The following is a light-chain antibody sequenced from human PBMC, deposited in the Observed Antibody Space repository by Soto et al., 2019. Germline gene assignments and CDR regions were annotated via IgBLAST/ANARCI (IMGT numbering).Light chain of an antibody. CDR3: QQYSASPRT. J-gene: IGKJ3*01. CDR1: RTVDGNY. CDR2: SAS. Sequence: EIVLTQSPGTRYLSPGERATLSCRASRTVDGNYLAWYHQKPGQAPRLLIHSASTRAPGIPDRFSASGAGTDFTLTISRLEPEDSAVYYCQQYSASPRTFGPGTKVD. V-gene: IGKV3-20*01.